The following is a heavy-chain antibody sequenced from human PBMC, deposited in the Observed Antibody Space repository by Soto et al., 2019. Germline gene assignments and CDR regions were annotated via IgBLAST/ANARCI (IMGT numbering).Heavy chain of an antibody. J-gene: IGHJ6*02. D-gene: IGHD3-3*01. CDR1: GFSLSNARIG. CDR2: IFSNDEK. CDR3: ARVYYAVWSGRGGWTNGMDV. Sequence: QVTLKESGPVLVKPTETLTLTCTVYGFSLSNARIGVSWIRQPPGKALEWLAHIFSNDEKSYSTSLKSRLTISTVPSKSQVVLTMTNMDPVDTATYYCARVYYAVWSGRGGWTNGMDVWGQGTTVTVSS. V-gene: IGHV2-26*01.